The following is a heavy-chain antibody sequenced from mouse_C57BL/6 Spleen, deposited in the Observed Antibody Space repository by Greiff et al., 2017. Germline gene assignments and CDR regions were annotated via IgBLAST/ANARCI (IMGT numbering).Heavy chain of an antibody. Sequence: EVKLVESGGGLVKPGGSLKLSCAASGFTFSSYTMSWVRQTPEKRLEWVATISGGGGNTYYPDSVKGRFTISRDNAKNTLYLQMSSLRSEDTALYYCARPYYYGSSYYAMDYWGQGTSVTVSS. CDR3: ARPYYYGSSYYAMDY. J-gene: IGHJ4*01. CDR1: GFTFSSYT. CDR2: ISGGGGNT. V-gene: IGHV5-9*01. D-gene: IGHD1-1*01.